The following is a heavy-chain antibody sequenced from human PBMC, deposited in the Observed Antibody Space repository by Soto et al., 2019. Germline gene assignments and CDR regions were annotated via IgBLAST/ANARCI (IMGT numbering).Heavy chain of an antibody. Sequence: QVQLVQSGAEVKKPGTSVRVSCKASGDTFSSYTISWVRQAPGQGLEWVGRIVPIVDLTNYAQKFQGRVTITADKSTSTAFMDLNSLRPDDTGVYYCARAYGSGSYPIDSWGQGTPVFVSS. V-gene: IGHV1-69*02. J-gene: IGHJ5*01. D-gene: IGHD3-10*01. CDR2: IVPIVDLT. CDR1: GDTFSSYT. CDR3: ARAYGSGSYPIDS.